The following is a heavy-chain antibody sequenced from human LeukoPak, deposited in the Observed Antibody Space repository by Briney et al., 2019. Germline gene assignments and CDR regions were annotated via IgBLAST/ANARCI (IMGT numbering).Heavy chain of an antibody. D-gene: IGHD5-18*01. V-gene: IGHV3-30-3*01. J-gene: IGHJ5*02. CDR2: ISYDGSNK. Sequence: GRSLRLSCAASGFTFSSYAMHWVRQAPGKGLEWVAVISYDGSNKYYADSVKGRFTISRDNSKNTLYLQMDSLRAEDTAVYYCAREGWIQLWFNWFDPWGQGTLVTVSS. CDR3: AREGWIQLWFNWFDP. CDR1: GFTFSSYA.